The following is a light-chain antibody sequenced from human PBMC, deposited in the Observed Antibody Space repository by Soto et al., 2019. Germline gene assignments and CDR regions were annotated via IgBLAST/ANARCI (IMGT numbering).Light chain of an antibody. CDR1: SNDVGGYDY. CDR2: EVS. CDR3: TSYTASGTFYV. Sequence: QSALTQPASVSGSPGQSITISCTGSSNDVGGYDYVSWYQQHPGKAPKLMIYEVSNRPSGVSNRFSGSKSANTASLTISGLKSEEEADYYGTSYTASGTFYVFGPGTKLTVL. V-gene: IGLV2-14*03. J-gene: IGLJ1*01.